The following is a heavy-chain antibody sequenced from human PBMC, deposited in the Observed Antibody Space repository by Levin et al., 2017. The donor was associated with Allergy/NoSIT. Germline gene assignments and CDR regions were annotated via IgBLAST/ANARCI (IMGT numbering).Heavy chain of an antibody. D-gene: IGHD5/OR15-5a*01. J-gene: IGHJ6*02. CDR3: ARYRIIVSGGNDYYYGMDV. CDR1: GGSVSSGTYY. V-gene: IGHV4-61*01. Sequence: SETLSLTCSVSGGSVSSGTYYWSWIRRPPGKGLEWIGYINYRGVTKYNPSLKSRVTISVDTSKNEFSLKVTSVTAADTAVYYCARYRIIVSGGNDYYYGMDVWGQGTTVTVSS. CDR2: INYRGVT.